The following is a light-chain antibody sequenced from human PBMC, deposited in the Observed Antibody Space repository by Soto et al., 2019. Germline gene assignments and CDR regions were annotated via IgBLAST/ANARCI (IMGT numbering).Light chain of an antibody. CDR3: QQYGSLPPIT. Sequence: IQMTQSPSSLSASVGDRVTITCRASQSISSYLNWYQQKPGKAPKLLIYAASSLQSGVPSRFSGSGSGTDFTLTISSLQPEDFAVYYCQQYGSLPPITFGQGTRLEI. CDR1: QSISSY. CDR2: AAS. V-gene: IGKV1-39*01. J-gene: IGKJ5*01.